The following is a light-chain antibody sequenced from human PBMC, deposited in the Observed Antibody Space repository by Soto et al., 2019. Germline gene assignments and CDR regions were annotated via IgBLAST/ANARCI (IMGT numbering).Light chain of an antibody. CDR2: DPS. J-gene: IGKJ2*01. Sequence: DIQMTQSPSTLSASVGDRVTITCRASQSISSWLAWYQQKPGKAPQLLIYDPSSLESGFPSRFSGRGSGTEFTLTISSLQPDDFATYYCQQYNSYPIYTFGQGTKLEIK. CDR1: QSISSW. V-gene: IGKV1-5*01. CDR3: QQYNSYPIYT.